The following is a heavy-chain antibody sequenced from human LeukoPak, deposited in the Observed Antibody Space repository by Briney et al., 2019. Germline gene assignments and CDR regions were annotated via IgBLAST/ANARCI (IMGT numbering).Heavy chain of an antibody. CDR1: GLTFTNAW. CDR2: IRYDGSNK. Sequence: GGSLRLSCVVSGLTFTNAWMSWVRQAPGKGLEWVAFIRYDGSNKYYADSVKGRFTISRDNSKNTLYLQMNSLRAEDTAVYYCAKQQYSSSHAYYYYYYMDVWGKGTTVTISS. D-gene: IGHD6-13*01. V-gene: IGHV3-30*02. CDR3: AKQQYSSSHAYYYYYYMDV. J-gene: IGHJ6*03.